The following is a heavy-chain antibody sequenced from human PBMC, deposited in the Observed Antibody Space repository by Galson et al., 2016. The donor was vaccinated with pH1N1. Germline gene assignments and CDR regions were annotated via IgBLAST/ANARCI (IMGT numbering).Heavy chain of an antibody. J-gene: IGHJ5*02. CDR3: APGGDASGGTPHCVAP. Sequence: SVKVSCKASGGTFSTYVIIWVRQAPGQGLEWMGRIVPITGVTNYAQKFQDRVTITADESTSTAYMELSSLRSEDTGVYYCAPGGDASGGTPHCVAPWGQG. CDR1: GGTFSTYV. V-gene: IGHV1-69*04. D-gene: IGHD4-23*01. CDR2: IVPITGVT.